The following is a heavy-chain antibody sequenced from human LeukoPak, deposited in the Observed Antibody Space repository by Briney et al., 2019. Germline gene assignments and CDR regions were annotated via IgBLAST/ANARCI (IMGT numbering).Heavy chain of an antibody. D-gene: IGHD3-10*01. V-gene: IGHV1-8*01. CDR2: MNPNSGNT. J-gene: IGHJ5*02. Sequence: PTVSVSCKASGDTFTSYDINWVRQAPGPGLEWMGWMNPNSGNTGYAQKFQGRVTMTRNTSRSTAYMELSSLRSEDTAVYYCARDPMVRGVITSWFDPWGQGTLVTVSS. CDR3: ARDPMVRGVITSWFDP. CDR1: GDTFTSYD.